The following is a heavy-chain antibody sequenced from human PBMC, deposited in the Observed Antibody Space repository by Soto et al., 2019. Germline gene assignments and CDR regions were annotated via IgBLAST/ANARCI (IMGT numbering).Heavy chain of an antibody. V-gene: IGHV1-18*04. CDR1: GYSFISYG. J-gene: IGHJ6*02. CDR2: ISSYNGNT. CDR3: ARANVDIAGSTHFYYYYGMDV. Sequence: QGQLVQSGAEVKEPGASVKVSCKASGYSFISYGISWVRQAPGEGLEWMGWISSYNGNTNHAQKLQGRVTVTTDTSTSTAYMELRSLRSDDTAVYYCARANVDIAGSTHFYYYYGMDVWGQGTTVTVSS. D-gene: IGHD5-12*01.